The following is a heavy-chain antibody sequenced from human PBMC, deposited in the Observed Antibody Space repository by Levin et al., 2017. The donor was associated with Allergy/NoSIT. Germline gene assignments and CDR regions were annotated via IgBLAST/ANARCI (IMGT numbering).Heavy chain of an antibody. CDR3: AREDIVAVPGAFDF. V-gene: IGHV3-74*01. CDR2: IVSDGTTR. J-gene: IGHJ3*01. CDR1: GFTFNKYW. Sequence: GGSLRLSCAASGFTFNKYWMHWVRQIPGKGPVWLSRIVSDGTTRDYADFAKGRFTISRDNAKNTLYLQMTNLRVDDSAVYYCAREDIVAVPGAFDFWGQGTRLIVSS. D-gene: IGHD2-15*01.